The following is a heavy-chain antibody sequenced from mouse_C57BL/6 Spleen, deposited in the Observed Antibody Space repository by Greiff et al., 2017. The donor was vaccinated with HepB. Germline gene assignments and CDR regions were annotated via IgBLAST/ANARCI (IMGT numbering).Heavy chain of an antibody. D-gene: IGHD3-2*02. CDR1: GFSLTSYG. Sequence: VQLQQSGPGLVAPSQSLSITCTVSGFSLTSYGVHWVRQPPGKGLEWLVVIWSDGSTTYNSALKSRLSISKDNSKSQVFLKMNSLQTDDTAMYYCARHDSSGGAWFAYWGQGTLVTVSA. J-gene: IGHJ3*01. CDR3: ARHDSSGGAWFAY. CDR2: IWSDGST. V-gene: IGHV2-6-1*01.